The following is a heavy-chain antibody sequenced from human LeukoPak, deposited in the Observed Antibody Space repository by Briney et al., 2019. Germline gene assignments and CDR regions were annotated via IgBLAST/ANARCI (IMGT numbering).Heavy chain of an antibody. D-gene: IGHD3-22*01. CDR3: ARGRHDITMIVVVMASVSYYLDV. J-gene: IGHJ6*03. CDR2: INPSGST. CDR1: GGSFSGYH. V-gene: IGHV4-34*01. Sequence: SETLSLTCAVYGGSFSGYHWTWIRQSPGKGLEWIGDINPSGSTYYNPSLKSRLTISVDTSKNQFSLKLRSVTATDTAVYYCARGRHDITMIVVVMASVSYYLDVWGKGTTVTVS.